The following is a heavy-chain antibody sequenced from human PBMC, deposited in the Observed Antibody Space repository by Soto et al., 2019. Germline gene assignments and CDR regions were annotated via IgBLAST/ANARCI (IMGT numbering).Heavy chain of an antibody. D-gene: IGHD3-22*01. CDR2: ISYDGSNK. V-gene: IGHV3-30*18. Sequence: GSLRLSCAASGFTFSSYGMHWVRQAPGKGLEWVAVISYDGSNKYYADSVKGRFTISRDNSKNTLYLQMNSLRAEDTAVYYCAKDTADSSGYYRPYYYGMDVWGQGTTVTVSS. CDR1: GFTFSSYG. J-gene: IGHJ6*02. CDR3: AKDTADSSGYYRPYYYGMDV.